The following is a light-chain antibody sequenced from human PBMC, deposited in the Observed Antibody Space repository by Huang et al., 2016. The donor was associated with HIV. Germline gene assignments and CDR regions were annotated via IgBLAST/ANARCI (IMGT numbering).Light chain of an antibody. CDR1: QSVLYSSTNKNY. CDR3: HQYYRTPLT. V-gene: IGKV4-1*01. J-gene: IGKJ4*01. CDR2: WAS. Sequence: DIVMTQSPDSLAVSLGERALINCKSSQSVLYSSTNKNYLAWYQQKPGQPPKLLIYWASTRQSGVPDRFSGSGSGTDFTLSISSLQAEDVAVYYCHQYYRTPLTFGGGTKVEIK.